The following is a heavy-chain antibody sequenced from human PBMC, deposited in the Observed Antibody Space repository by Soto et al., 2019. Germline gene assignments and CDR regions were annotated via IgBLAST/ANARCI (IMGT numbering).Heavy chain of an antibody. CDR3: ARGNWNYGYFDY. Sequence: QVQLVESGGGVVQPGRSLRLSCAASGFTFNNYGMHWVRQAPGKGLEWVAVIWYDGSNKYNADSVKGRFTISRDTSKNTLYLQMNSLRGEDTAVYHCARGNWNYGYFDYWGQGTLVTVSS. CDR2: IWYDGSNK. D-gene: IGHD1-7*01. CDR1: GFTFNNYG. V-gene: IGHV3-33*01. J-gene: IGHJ4*02.